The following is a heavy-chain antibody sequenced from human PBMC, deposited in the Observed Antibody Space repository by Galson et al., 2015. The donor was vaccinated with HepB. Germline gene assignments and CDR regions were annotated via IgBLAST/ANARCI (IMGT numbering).Heavy chain of an antibody. V-gene: IGHV6-1*01. CDR1: GDSVPSNSAA. CDR3: ARDSGSYYFVGAAREPFDY. D-gene: IGHD1-26*01. CDR2: TYSRSQWYH. J-gene: IGHJ4*02. Sequence: CAISGDSVPSNSAAWNWIXQSPSRGLEWLGRTYSRSQWYHDYADSVKSRITITPDTSKNQFTLQLISVTPDDTAVYYCARDSGSYYFVGAAREPFDYWGQGXLVTVSS.